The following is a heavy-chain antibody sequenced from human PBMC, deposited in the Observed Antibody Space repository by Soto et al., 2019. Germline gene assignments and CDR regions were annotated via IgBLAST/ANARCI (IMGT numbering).Heavy chain of an antibody. V-gene: IGHV1-18*01. CDR2: FSAYNGNT. CDR1: GYTFTSYG. CDR3: ARAGIAVAGTSDY. D-gene: IGHD6-19*01. J-gene: IGHJ4*02. Sequence: QVQLVQSGAELKKPGASGRFSGRASGYTFTSYGISGVGQAPGQGLEGMGWFSAYNGNTNYAQKLQGRVTMTTDTSTSTAYMELRSLRSDDTAVYYCARAGIAVAGTSDYWGQGTLVTVSS.